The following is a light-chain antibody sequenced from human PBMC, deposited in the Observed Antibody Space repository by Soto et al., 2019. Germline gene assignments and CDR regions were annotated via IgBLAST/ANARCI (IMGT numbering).Light chain of an antibody. CDR2: GAS. Sequence: EIVLTQSPGTLSLSPGERATLSCRASQSVSSTHLAWYQQKPGQAPRLLIHGASSRATGIPDRFSGSGSGTDFTLTISRLEPEDFAVYYCQQYGRSPGTFGQGTKVEIK. J-gene: IGKJ1*01. V-gene: IGKV3-20*01. CDR3: QQYGRSPGT. CDR1: QSVSSTH.